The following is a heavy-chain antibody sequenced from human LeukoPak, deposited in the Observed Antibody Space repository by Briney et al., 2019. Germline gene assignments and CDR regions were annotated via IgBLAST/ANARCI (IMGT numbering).Heavy chain of an antibody. J-gene: IGHJ4*02. Sequence: GGSLRLSCAASGFTFSSYGMHWVRQAPGKGLEWVAFIRYDGSNKYYADSVKGRFTISRDNSKNTLYLQMNSLRVEDTAVYYCAKGVYDILTGYADYWGQGTLVTVSS. CDR1: GFTFSSYG. V-gene: IGHV3-30*02. CDR2: IRYDGSNK. D-gene: IGHD3-9*01. CDR3: AKGVYDILTGYADY.